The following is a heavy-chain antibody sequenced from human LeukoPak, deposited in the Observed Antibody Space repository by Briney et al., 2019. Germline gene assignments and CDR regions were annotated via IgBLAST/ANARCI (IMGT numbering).Heavy chain of an antibody. Sequence: SETLSLTCTVSGGSISSGSYYWSWIRQPAGKGLEWIGRIYTSGSTNYNPSLKSRVTISVDTSKNQFSLKLSSVAAADTAVYYCARVTDYYDSSGYSDYWSQGTLVTVSS. CDR3: ARVTDYYDSSGYSDY. J-gene: IGHJ4*02. D-gene: IGHD3-22*01. CDR2: IYTSGST. V-gene: IGHV4-61*02. CDR1: GGSISSGSYY.